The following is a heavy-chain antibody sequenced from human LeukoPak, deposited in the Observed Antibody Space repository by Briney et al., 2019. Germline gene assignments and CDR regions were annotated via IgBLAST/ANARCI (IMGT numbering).Heavy chain of an antibody. D-gene: IGHD1-26*01. Sequence: SETLSLTCTVSGYSISSDYYWGWIRQPPGKGLEWIGSIYHSGSTYYNPSLKNRVTMSVDKSKNQFSLQLSSVTAADTAVYYCARHVLTPGIVGATTAGYFDYWGQGTLVTASS. CDR1: GYSISSDYY. J-gene: IGHJ4*02. V-gene: IGHV4-38-2*02. CDR3: ARHVLTPGIVGATTAGYFDY. CDR2: IYHSGST.